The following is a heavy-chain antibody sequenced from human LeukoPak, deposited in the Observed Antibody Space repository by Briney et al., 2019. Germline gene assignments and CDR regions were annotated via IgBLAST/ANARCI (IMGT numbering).Heavy chain of an antibody. Sequence: ASVKVYCKASGYTFTSYGISWVRQAPGQGLEWMGWINPNSGGTNYAQKFQGRVTMTRDTSISTAYMELSRLRSDDTAVYYCARGGSSSWNLFNWGQGTLVTVSS. J-gene: IGHJ4*02. CDR1: GYTFTSYG. CDR2: INPNSGGT. D-gene: IGHD6-13*01. CDR3: ARGGSSSWNLFN. V-gene: IGHV1-2*02.